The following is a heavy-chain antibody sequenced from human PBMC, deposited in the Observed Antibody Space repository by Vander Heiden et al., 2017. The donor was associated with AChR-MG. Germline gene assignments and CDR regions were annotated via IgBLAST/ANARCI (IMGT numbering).Heavy chain of an antibody. Sequence: QVQLVQSGAEVKKPGSSVKVSCKASGGTFSSYATSWVGQAPGQGLEWMGGIIPIFGTANYAQKFQGRVTITADESTSTAYMELSSLRSEDTAVYYCARIGWLRYCSSTSCEEGAKADYWGQGTLVTVSS. D-gene: IGHD2-2*01. V-gene: IGHV1-69*01. CDR2: IIPIFGTA. CDR1: GGTFSSYA. CDR3: ARIGWLRYCSSTSCEEGAKADY. J-gene: IGHJ4*02.